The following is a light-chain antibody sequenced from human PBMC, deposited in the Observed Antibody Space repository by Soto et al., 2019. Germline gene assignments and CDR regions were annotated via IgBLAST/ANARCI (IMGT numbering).Light chain of an antibody. CDR1: QGISTY. Sequence: DIQMTQSPSSLSASVGDRVTITCRASQGISTYLAWYQQKPGKVPKLLIYAASTLQSGVPSRFSGSGSGTDFTLTIRSLQPEAVATYYCQKYNSVPLTFGGGTKVEIK. CDR2: AAS. J-gene: IGKJ4*01. V-gene: IGKV1-27*01. CDR3: QKYNSVPLT.